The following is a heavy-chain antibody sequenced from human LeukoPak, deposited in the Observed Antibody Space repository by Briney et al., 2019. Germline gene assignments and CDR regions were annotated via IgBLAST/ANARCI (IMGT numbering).Heavy chain of an antibody. CDR2: IIPIFGTA. D-gene: IGHD3-10*01. Sequence: ASVKVSCKASGGTFSSYAISWVRQAPGQGLEWMGGIIPIFGTANYAQKFQGRVTITTDESTSTAYMELSSLRSEDTAVYYCARDQQHYYGSGSYYPDWGQGTLVTVSS. CDR3: ARDQQHYYGSGSYYPD. V-gene: IGHV1-69*05. J-gene: IGHJ4*02. CDR1: GGTFSSYA.